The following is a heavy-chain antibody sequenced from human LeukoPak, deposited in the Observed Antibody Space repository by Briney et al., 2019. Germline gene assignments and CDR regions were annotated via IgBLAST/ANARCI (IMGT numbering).Heavy chain of an antibody. J-gene: IGHJ4*02. V-gene: IGHV3-23*01. Sequence: PGGSLRLSCAASGFTFSSYAMTWVRQAPGKGLEWASTISGSGGSTYYPDSVKGRFTISRDNFKNALYLQMNSLRAEDTAVYYCARDVNGGYWGQGTLVTVSS. D-gene: IGHD2-8*01. CDR1: GFTFSSYA. CDR2: ISGSGGST. CDR3: ARDVNGGY.